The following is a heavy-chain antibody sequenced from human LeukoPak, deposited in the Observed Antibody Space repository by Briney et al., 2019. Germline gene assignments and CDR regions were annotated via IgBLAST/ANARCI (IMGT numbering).Heavy chain of an antibody. J-gene: IGHJ6*03. CDR2: INWNGGST. D-gene: IGHD3-3*01. Sequence: PGGSLRLSCAASGFTFDDYGMSWVRQAPGKGLEWVSGINWNGGSTGYADSVKGRFTISRDNAKNSLYLQMNSLRAEDTAVYYCARAPPSDFWSGRRYYYYMDVWGKGTTVTVSS. CDR3: ARAPPSDFWSGRRYYYYMDV. CDR1: GFTFDDYG. V-gene: IGHV3-20*04.